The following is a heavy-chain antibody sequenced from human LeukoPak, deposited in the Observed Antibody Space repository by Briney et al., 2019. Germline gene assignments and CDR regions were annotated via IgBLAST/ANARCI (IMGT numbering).Heavy chain of an antibody. Sequence: SETLSLTCTVSGGSISSYYWSWIRQPPGKGLEWIGYIYYSGSTNYNPSLKSRVTISVYTSKNQFSLKLSSVTAADTAVYYCARDYSSSSYDYYYGMDVWGQGTTVTVSS. CDR3: ARDYSSSSYDYYYGMDV. J-gene: IGHJ6*02. V-gene: IGHV4-59*01. D-gene: IGHD6-6*01. CDR1: GGSISSYY. CDR2: IYYSGST.